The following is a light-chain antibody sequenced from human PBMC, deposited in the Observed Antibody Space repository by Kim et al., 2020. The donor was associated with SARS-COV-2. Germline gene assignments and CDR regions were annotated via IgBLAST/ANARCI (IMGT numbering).Light chain of an antibody. CDR1: ELGDKY. Sequence: SYELTQPPSVSVSPGQTASITCSGDELGDKYACWYQQKPGQSPVLVIYQDSKRPSGIPERFSGSNSGNTATLTISGTQAMEEADYYCQAWDSSVVFGGGTQLTVL. CDR3: QAWDSSVV. V-gene: IGLV3-1*01. J-gene: IGLJ2*01. CDR2: QDS.